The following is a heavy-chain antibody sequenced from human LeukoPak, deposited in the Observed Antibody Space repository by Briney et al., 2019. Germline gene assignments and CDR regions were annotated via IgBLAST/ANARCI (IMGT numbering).Heavy chain of an antibody. D-gene: IGHD2-2*01. V-gene: IGHV3-21*01. J-gene: IGHJ4*02. Sequence: PGGSLRLSCAASGFTFSNYAMNWVRQAPGKGLEWVSSITSSGSYIYYVDLVKGRFTISRDNAKSSLYLQMNSLRAEDTAVYYCARSPRYCTSANCSYWGQGTLVTVSS. CDR1: GFTFSNYA. CDR2: ITSSGSYI. CDR3: ARSPRYCTSANCSY.